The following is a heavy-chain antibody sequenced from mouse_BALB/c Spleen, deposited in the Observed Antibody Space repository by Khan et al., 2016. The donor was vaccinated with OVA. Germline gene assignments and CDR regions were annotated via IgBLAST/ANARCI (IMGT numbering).Heavy chain of an antibody. CDR1: GYSITSDYA. D-gene: IGHD2-3*01. CDR2: ISYSGST. Sequence: EVKLEESGPDLVKPSQSLSLTCTVTGYSITSDYAWNWIRQFPGNKLEWMGYISYSGSTNYNPALKSRISITRDTSKNQFFLQLNSVTTEDTATYYCARDGSRYNYAMDYWGQGTSVTVSS. J-gene: IGHJ4*01. V-gene: IGHV3-2*02. CDR3: ARDGSRYNYAMDY.